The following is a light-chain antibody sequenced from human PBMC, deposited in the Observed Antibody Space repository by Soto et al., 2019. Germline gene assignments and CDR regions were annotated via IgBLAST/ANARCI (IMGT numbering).Light chain of an antibody. CDR3: QQYNNWPRT. V-gene: IGKV3-15*01. CDR1: QSVSSN. CDR2: VAS. Sequence: EIVMTQSPATLSVSPGERATLSCRASQSVSSNLAWYQQKPGQAPRLLIYVASSRATGIPARFSGSGSGTEFTLTISSLQSEDFAVYSCQQYNNWPRTFGQGPTV. J-gene: IGKJ1*01.